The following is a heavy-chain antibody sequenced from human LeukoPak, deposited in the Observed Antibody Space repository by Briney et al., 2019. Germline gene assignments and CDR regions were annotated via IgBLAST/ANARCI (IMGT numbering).Heavy chain of an antibody. D-gene: IGHD3-22*01. J-gene: IGHJ1*01. CDR1: GFTFTSYG. CDR3: AIMHGYYDGTGYWVQ. CDR2: ITTNGGRT. Sequence: GGSLRLSCAASGFTFTSYGMSWVRQAPGKGLEWVSFITTNGGRTSYADSVEGRFTISRDNPRNTLYMQMNSLRDEDTAVYYCAIMHGYYDGTGYWVQWGQGTLVTVSS. V-gene: IGHV3-23*01.